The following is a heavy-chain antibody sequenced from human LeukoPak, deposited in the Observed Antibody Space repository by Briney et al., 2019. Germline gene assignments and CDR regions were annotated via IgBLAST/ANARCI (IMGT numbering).Heavy chain of an antibody. J-gene: IGHJ4*02. V-gene: IGHV3-33*01. CDR2: IWYDGSNK. Sequence: GGSLRLSCAASGFTFSSYGMHWVRQAPGKGLEWVAVIWYDGSNKYYADSVKGRFTISRDNSKNTLYLQMNSLRAEDTAVYYCARDPPERPYYDSSGYYYPDYWGQGTLVTVSS. D-gene: IGHD3-22*01. CDR3: ARDPPERPYYDSSGYYYPDY. CDR1: GFTFSSYG.